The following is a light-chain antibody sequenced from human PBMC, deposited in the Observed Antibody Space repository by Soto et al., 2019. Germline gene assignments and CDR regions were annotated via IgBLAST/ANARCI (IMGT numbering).Light chain of an antibody. CDR2: GAS. Sequence: IVMTQSPDSLAVSLGERATINCKSSQSVLYSSNNQNYLAWHQQKPGQPPKLLIYGASTRESGVPDRFSGSGSGTDFTLTISSLQAEDVAVYYCQQYHTTPYTFGQGTKLEIK. J-gene: IGKJ2*01. CDR3: QQYHTTPYT. V-gene: IGKV4-1*01. CDR1: QSVLYSSNNQNY.